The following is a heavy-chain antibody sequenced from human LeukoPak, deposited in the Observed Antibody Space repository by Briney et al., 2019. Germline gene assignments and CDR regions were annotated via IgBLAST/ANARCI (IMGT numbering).Heavy chain of an antibody. Sequence: ASVKVSCKASGYTFTSYAMHWVRQAPGQRLEWMGWINAGNGNTKYSQKFQGRVTMTRNTSISTAYMELSSLRSEDTAVYYCARVGYSSSWYVYYYGIDVWGQGTTVTVSS. J-gene: IGHJ6*02. CDR2: INAGNGNT. CDR1: GYTFTSYA. CDR3: ARVGYSSSWYVYYYGIDV. D-gene: IGHD6-13*01. V-gene: IGHV1-3*01.